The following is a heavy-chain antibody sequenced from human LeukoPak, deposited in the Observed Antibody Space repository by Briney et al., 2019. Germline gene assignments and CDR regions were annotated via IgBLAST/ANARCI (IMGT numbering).Heavy chain of an antibody. CDR3: AARTDYGMDV. V-gene: IGHV3-33*08. Sequence: PGGSLRLSCAASGFTFSDHSINWVRQAPGKGLEWVAVIWYDGSNKYYADSVKGRFTISRDNSKNTLYLQMNSLRAEDTAVYYCAARTDYGMDVWGQGTTVTVSS. CDR2: IWYDGSNK. J-gene: IGHJ6*02. CDR1: GFTFSDHS.